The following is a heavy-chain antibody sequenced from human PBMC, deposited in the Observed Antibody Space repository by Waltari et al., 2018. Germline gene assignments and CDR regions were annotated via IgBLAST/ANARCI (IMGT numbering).Heavy chain of an antibody. D-gene: IGHD1-1*01. J-gene: IGHJ5*02. CDR1: GYSFTSYW. Sequence: EVQQVQSGAEVKKPGASLKISCKGSGYSFTSYWHAWVRQMPGKGLEWMGIIYPFDSDTRYSPSFQGQVTISADKSISTANLQWSSLKAADTAMYYWAGRGTGTAKWFDPWCQGTLVTVAS. CDR2: IYPFDSDT. CDR3: AGRGTGTAKWFDP. V-gene: IGHV5-51*03.